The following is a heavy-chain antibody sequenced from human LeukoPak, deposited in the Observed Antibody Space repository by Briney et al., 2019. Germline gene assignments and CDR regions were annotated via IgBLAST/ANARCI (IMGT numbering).Heavy chain of an antibody. CDR3: GLAAYYYDSSGSDDAFDI. Sequence: GGSLRLSCAASGFTFSSYAMSWVRQAPGKGLEWVSAISGSGGCTYYADSVKGRCTISRDNSKNTLYLQMSSLRAEDTAVYYCGLAAYYYDSSGSDDAFDIWGQGTMVIVSS. J-gene: IGHJ3*02. CDR2: ISGSGGCT. D-gene: IGHD3-22*01. CDR1: GFTFSSYA. V-gene: IGHV3-23*01.